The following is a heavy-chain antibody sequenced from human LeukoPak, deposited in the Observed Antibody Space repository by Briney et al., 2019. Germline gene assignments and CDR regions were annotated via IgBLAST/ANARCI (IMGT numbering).Heavy chain of an antibody. CDR1: GYTFTGYY. CDR2: IIPIFGTA. Sequence: GASVKVSCKASGYTFTGYYMHWVRQAPGQGLEWMGGIIPIFGTANYAQKFQGRVTITTDESTSTAYMELSSLRSEDTAVYYCARDGQQQIDYYMDVWGKGTTVTVSS. CDR3: ARDGQQQIDYYMDV. J-gene: IGHJ6*03. V-gene: IGHV1-69*05. D-gene: IGHD6-13*01.